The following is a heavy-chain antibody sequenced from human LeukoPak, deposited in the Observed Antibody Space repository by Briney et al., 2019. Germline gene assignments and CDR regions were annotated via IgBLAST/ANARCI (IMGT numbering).Heavy chain of an antibody. V-gene: IGHV4-59*01. CDR3: ARVQGYSGYDLGYYYYYYMDV. D-gene: IGHD5-12*01. CDR1: GGSISSYY. J-gene: IGHJ6*03. CDR2: IYYSGST. Sequence: PSETLSLTCTVSGGSISSYYWSWIRQPPGKGLEWIGYIYYSGSTNYNPSLKSRVTISVDTSKNQFSLKLSSVTAADTAVYYCARVQGYSGYDLGYYYYYYMDVWGKGTTVTVSS.